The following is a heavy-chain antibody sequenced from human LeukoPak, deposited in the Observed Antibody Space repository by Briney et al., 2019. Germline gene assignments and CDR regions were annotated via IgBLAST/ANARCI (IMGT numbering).Heavy chain of an antibody. V-gene: IGHV4-59*01. CDR3: ARSVQYYYDSSGYHPYYFDY. CDR1: GGSISSYY. J-gene: IGHJ4*02. CDR2: IYYSGST. Sequence: SETLSLSCTVSGGSISSYYWSRIRQPPGKGLEWIGYIYYSGSTNYNPSIKSRVTISVDTSKNQFSLKLSSVTAADTAVYYCARSVQYYYDSSGYHPYYFDYWGQGTLVTVSS. D-gene: IGHD3-22*01.